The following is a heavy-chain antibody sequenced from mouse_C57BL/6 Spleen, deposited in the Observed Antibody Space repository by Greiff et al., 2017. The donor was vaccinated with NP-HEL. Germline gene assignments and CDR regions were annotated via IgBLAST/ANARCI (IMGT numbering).Heavy chain of an antibody. CDR3: ARDPNVLRHFDV. CDR2: IYPGDGDT. CDR1: GYAFSSYW. V-gene: IGHV1-80*01. J-gene: IGHJ1*03. Sequence: QVQLQQSGAELVKPGASVKISCKASGYAFSSYWMNWVKQRPGKGLEWIGQIYPGDGDTNYNGKFKGKATLTADKSSSTAYMQLSSLTSEDSAVYFCARDPNVLRHFDVWGTGTTVTVSS.